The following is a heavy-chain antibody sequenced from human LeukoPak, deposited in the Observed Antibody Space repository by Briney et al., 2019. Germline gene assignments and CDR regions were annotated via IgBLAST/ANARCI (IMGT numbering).Heavy chain of an antibody. J-gene: IGHJ3*02. V-gene: IGHV1-2*02. Sequence: ASVKVSCKASGYTFTGYYMHWVRQAPGQGLEWMGWINPNSGGTNYAQKLQGRVTMTTDTSTSTAYMELRSLRSDDTAVYYCARAKSSDYGAFDIWGQGTMVTVSS. CDR2: INPNSGGT. CDR3: ARAKSSDYGAFDI. D-gene: IGHD4-17*01. CDR1: GYTFTGYY.